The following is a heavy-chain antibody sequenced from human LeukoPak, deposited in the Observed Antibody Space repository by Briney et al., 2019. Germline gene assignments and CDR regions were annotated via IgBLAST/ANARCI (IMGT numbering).Heavy chain of an antibody. CDR3: ARRPVEGGGGYDY. CDR2: IYSGGST. D-gene: IGHD3-16*01. J-gene: IGHJ4*02. CDR1: GFTLSSNY. Sequence: PGGSLRLSCAASGFTLSSNYMSWVRQAPGKGLEWVAVIYSGGSTYYSDSVKGRFTISTDNSKNTLYLQMNSLRAEDTAVYYCARRPVEGGGGYDYWGQGTLVTVSS. V-gene: IGHV3-53*01.